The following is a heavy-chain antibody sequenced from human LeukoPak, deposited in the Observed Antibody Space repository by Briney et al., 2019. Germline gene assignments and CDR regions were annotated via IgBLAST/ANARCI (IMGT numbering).Heavy chain of an antibody. CDR1: GFTFSSYW. V-gene: IGHV3-7*01. D-gene: IGHD3-16*01. Sequence: GGSLRLSCAASGFTFSSYWMSWVRQAPGKGLEWVANIKQDGSEKYYVDSVKGRFTVFRDNAKNSLYLQMNSLRAEDTAVYYCARVAMRGFYYYYYYMDVWGKGTTVTVSS. J-gene: IGHJ6*03. CDR3: ARVAMRGFYYYYYYMDV. CDR2: IKQDGSEK.